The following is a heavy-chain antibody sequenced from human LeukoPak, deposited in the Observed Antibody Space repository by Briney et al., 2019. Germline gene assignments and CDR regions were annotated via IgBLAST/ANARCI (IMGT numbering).Heavy chain of an antibody. CDR1: GCTFTSYW. CDR2: IFPGDSDT. J-gene: IGHJ4*02. CDR3: ARHTRTGYFDY. D-gene: IGHD1-14*01. V-gene: IGHV5-51*01. Sequence: GESLKMSCKGSGCTFTSYWMSWVRQMPRKGLEWMGFIFPGDSDTRYSTSFQGQVTISADKSISTAYLQWSSLKASDTAMYYCARHTRTGYFDYWGQGTLVTVSS.